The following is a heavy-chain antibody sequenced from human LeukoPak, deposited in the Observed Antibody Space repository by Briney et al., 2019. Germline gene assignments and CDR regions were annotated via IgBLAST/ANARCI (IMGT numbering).Heavy chain of an antibody. J-gene: IGHJ1*01. D-gene: IGHD3-22*01. CDR1: GFTFSTYA. V-gene: IGHV3-30*03. CDR3: ARGVHYYDSSGYFHAEYFQH. CDR2: ISYDGSNK. Sequence: GGSLRLSCAASGFTFSTYAMHWVRQAPGKGLEWVAVISYDGSNKYYADSVKGRFTISRDNSKNTLYLQMNSLRAEDTAVYYCARGVHYYDSSGYFHAEYFQHWGQGTLVTVSS.